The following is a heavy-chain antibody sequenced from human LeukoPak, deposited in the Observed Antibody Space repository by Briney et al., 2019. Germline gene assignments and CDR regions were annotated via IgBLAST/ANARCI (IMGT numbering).Heavy chain of an antibody. J-gene: IGHJ4*02. D-gene: IGHD6-19*01. CDR1: GGSISSSSYY. Sequence: SETLSLTCTVSGGSISSSSYYWGWIRQPPGKGLEWIGSIYYSGSTYYNPSLKSRVTISVDTSKNQFSLKLSSVTAADTAVYYCARDRPPEQWLEIDYWGQGTLVTVSS. CDR2: IYYSGST. V-gene: IGHV4-39*07. CDR3: ARDRPPEQWLEIDY.